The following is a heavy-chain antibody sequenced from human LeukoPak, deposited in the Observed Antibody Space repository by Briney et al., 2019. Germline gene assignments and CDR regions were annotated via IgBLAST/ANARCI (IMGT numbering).Heavy chain of an antibody. Sequence: SETLSLTCTVSGGSISSSSYYWGWLRQPPGKGLEWIGSIYYSGSTYYNPSLKSRVTISVDTSKNQFSLKLSSVTAADTAVYYCARSYYYDSSGYYFGWFDPWGQGTLVTVSS. D-gene: IGHD3-22*01. CDR1: GGSISSSSYY. J-gene: IGHJ5*02. V-gene: IGHV4-39*07. CDR2: IYYSGST. CDR3: ARSYYYDSSGYYFGWFDP.